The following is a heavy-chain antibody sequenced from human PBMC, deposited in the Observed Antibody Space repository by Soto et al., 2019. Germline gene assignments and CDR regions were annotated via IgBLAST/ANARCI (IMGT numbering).Heavy chain of an antibody. CDR3: ASHLGTTVVPRGAFDI. CDR2: IIPIFGTA. Sequence: SVKVSCKASGGTFSSYAISCVRQAPGQGLEWMGGIIPIFGTANYAQKFQGRVTITADKSTSTAYMGLSSLRSEDTAVYYCASHLGTTVVPRGAFDIWGQGTMVTVSS. CDR1: GGTFSSYA. D-gene: IGHD4-17*01. V-gene: IGHV1-69*06. J-gene: IGHJ3*02.